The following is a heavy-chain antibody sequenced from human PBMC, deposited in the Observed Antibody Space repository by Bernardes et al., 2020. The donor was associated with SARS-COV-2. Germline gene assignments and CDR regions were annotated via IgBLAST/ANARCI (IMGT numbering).Heavy chain of an antibody. J-gene: IGHJ4*02. CDR2: IYYSGST. V-gene: IGHV4-59*08. CDR3: ARTGSGSYYTLDY. CDR1: GGSIRSYY. Sequence: ETLALTWGVSGGSIRSYYWSWIRQPPGKGLEWIGYIYYSGSTSSNPSLKSRVTISVDTSKNQFSLKLSSVTAADTAVYYCARTGSGSYYTLDYWGQGTLVTVSS. D-gene: IGHD3-10*01.